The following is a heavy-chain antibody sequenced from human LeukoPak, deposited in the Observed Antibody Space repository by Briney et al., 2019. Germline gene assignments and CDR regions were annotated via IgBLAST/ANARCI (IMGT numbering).Heavy chain of an antibody. CDR3: AKDSVSRYYLGPFFAQAT. J-gene: IGHJ5*02. CDR1: GFTCSSYG. Sequence: GVSLRLCCAASGFTCSSYGMSWVRQAPGEGLEWVSAISGSGGSTYYAGSVKGRFTISRDNAKNTLYLRMNSLRAEDTAVYYCAKDSVSRYYLGPFFAQATWGQGTLVTVSS. D-gene: IGHD2/OR15-2a*01. V-gene: IGHV3-23*01. CDR2: ISGSGGST.